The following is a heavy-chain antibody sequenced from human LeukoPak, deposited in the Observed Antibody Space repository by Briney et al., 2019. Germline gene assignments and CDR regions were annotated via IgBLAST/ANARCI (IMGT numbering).Heavy chain of an antibody. CDR2: ISYSGYT. D-gene: IGHD3-10*01. V-gene: IGHV4-59*01. CDR1: GGSIISYY. J-gene: IGHJ5*02. CDR3: ARVPYGSGENWFDL. Sequence: PSETLSLTCTISGGSIISYYWTWIRQPPEKGLEWIGYISYSGYTDYNPSLKSRVTISVDTSKNQFSLKLSSMTAADTAIYYCARVPYGSGENWFDLWGRGTLVTVSS.